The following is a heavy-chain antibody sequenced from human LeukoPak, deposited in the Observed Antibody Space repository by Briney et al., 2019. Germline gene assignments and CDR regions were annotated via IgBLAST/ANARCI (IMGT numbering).Heavy chain of an antibody. J-gene: IGHJ5*02. Sequence: XXKXXGRDKYYLVSVKGRFTIYRDKAKDSMYLQMNRVRADDTAVYYCARDQRRLRFLEWKLPFDPWVQGTLVTVSS. CDR3: ARDQRRLRFLEWKLPFDP. CDR2: XKXXGRDK. V-gene: IGHV3-7*01. D-gene: IGHD3-3*01.